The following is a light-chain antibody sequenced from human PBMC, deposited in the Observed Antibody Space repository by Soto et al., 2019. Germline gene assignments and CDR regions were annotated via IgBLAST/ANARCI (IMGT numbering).Light chain of an antibody. CDR2: DAS. Sequence: DIQMTQSPSTLSASVGDGVTITCRASQSITIWLAWYQQKPGKAPKLLIYDASSLQSGVPSRFSGSGSGTDFTLTISSLKTEDFANYYCQQSYSTPSITFGHGTRLEIK. CDR3: QQSYSTPSIT. CDR1: QSITIW. J-gene: IGKJ5*01. V-gene: IGKV1-39*01.